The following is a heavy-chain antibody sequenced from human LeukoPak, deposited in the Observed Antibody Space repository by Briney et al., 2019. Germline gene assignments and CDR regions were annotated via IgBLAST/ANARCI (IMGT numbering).Heavy chain of an antibody. CDR2: IYYSGST. CDR3: TRGTMMVGP. V-gene: IGHV4-59*01. Sequence: SETLSLTCTISGGSLSNYYWSWIRQPPGKGLEWIGYIYYSGSTAYNPSLRSRATISVDTSKNQFSLRLSSVTAADTAVYYCTRGTMMVGPWGQGTLVTVSS. D-gene: IGHD3-22*01. J-gene: IGHJ5*02. CDR1: GGSLSNYY.